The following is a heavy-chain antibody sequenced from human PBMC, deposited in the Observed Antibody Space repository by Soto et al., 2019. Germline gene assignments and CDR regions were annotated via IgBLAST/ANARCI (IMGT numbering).Heavy chain of an antibody. CDR3: ARDLMRSDIIDY. V-gene: IGHV3-74*01. CDR2: INSDGSST. Sequence: EVQLVESGGGLVQPGGSLRLSCAASGFTFSSYWMHWVRQAPGKGLVWVSRINSDGSSTSYADSVKGRFTISRDNAKNTVYLQMNSMSAEDTAVYYCARDLMRSDIIDYWGKGTLVTVSA. J-gene: IGHJ4*02. D-gene: IGHD2-8*01. CDR1: GFTFSSYW.